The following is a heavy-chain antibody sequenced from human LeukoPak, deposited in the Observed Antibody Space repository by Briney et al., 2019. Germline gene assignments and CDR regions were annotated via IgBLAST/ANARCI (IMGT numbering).Heavy chain of an antibody. CDR2: IYTSGST. Sequence: SETLSLTCTVSGGSIYSYYWSWIRQPAGKGLEWIGHIYTSGSTNYNPSLKSRVTISVDTSKNQFSLKLNSVTAADTAVYYCARDFRGYSKFDFWGQGVLVTVSS. V-gene: IGHV4-4*07. CDR1: GGSIYSYY. CDR3: ARDFRGYSKFDF. D-gene: IGHD5-12*01. J-gene: IGHJ4*02.